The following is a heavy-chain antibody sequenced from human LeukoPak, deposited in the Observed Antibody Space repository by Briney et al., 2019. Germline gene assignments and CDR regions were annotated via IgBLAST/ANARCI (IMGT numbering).Heavy chain of an antibody. J-gene: IGHJ4*02. V-gene: IGHV3-30*03. D-gene: IGHD1-7*01. Sequence: GGSLRLSCAASGFTFSSYGMYWVRQAPGKGLEWVAVISYDGSNKYYADSVKGRFTISRDNSKNTLYLQMNSLRAEDTAVYYCARDGQTGTTVYWGQGTLVTVSS. CDR3: ARDGQTGTTVY. CDR1: GFTFSSYG. CDR2: ISYDGSNK.